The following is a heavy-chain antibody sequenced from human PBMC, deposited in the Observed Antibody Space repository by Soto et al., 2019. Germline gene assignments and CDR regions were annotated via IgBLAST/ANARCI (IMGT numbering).Heavy chain of an antibody. V-gene: IGHV1-69*06. CDR3: ARVQSAVVVAATPHLLAFMDV. Sequence: SVKVSCKASGGTFSSYAISWVRQAPGQGLEWMGGIIPIFGTANYAQKFQGRVTITADKSTSTAYMELSSLRSEDTAVYYCARVQSAVVVAATPHLLAFMDVWGQGXTVTVYS. D-gene: IGHD2-15*01. CDR2: IIPIFGTA. CDR1: GGTFSSYA. J-gene: IGHJ6*02.